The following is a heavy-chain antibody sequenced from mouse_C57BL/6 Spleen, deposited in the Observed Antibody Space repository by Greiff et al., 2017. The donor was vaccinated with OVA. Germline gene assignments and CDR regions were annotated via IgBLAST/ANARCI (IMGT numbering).Heavy chain of an antibody. CDR3: TRKSIHSIDY. V-gene: IGHV8-12*01. CDR1: GFSLSTSGMG. J-gene: IGHJ2*02. Sequence: QVTLKESGPGILQSSQTLSLTCSFSGFSLSTSGMGVSWIRQPSGQGLVWLAHIYWDDDKPYNPSLKRLLISIKDSSRNQVFLKITSMDAEDTTSYCFTRKSIHSIDYWGQGTSLTVSS. CDR2: IYWDDDK. D-gene: IGHD2-5*01.